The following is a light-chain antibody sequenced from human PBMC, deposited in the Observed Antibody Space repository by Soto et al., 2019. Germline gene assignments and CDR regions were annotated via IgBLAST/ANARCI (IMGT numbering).Light chain of an antibody. CDR2: DAS. CDR1: RSISTH. V-gene: IGKV1-5*01. Sequence: DIQMTPSPSSLSASVGDRITITCRASRSISTHLNWYQQKPGKAPKLLIYDASSLESGVPSRFSGSGSGTEFTLTISSLQPDDFATYYCQQYNSYPLTFGGGTKVDIK. J-gene: IGKJ4*01. CDR3: QQYNSYPLT.